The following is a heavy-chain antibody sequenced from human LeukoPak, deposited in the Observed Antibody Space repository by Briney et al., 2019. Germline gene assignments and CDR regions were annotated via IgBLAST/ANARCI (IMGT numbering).Heavy chain of an antibody. CDR1: GGSISSSSYY. V-gene: IGHV4-39*07. Sequence: SETLSLTCTVSGGSISSSSYYWGWIRQPPGKGLEWIGSMYSSGSTYYNPSLKSRVTISVDTSKNQFSLKLSSVTAADTAVYYRARGPPDCSSTSCYAFDAFDIWGQGTMVTVSS. J-gene: IGHJ3*02. CDR3: ARGPPDCSSTSCYAFDAFDI. D-gene: IGHD2-2*01. CDR2: MYSSGST.